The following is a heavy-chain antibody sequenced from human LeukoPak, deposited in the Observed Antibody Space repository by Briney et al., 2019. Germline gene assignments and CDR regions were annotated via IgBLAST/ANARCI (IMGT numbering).Heavy chain of an antibody. D-gene: IGHD6-13*01. J-gene: IGHJ6*02. CDR1: GGSISSSSYY. CDR3: ARLYSSSFPFYYYYGMDV. Sequence: SETLSLTCTVSGGSISSSSYYWGWIRQPPGKGLEWIGSTYYSGSTYYNPSLKSRVTISVDTSKNQFSLKLSSVTAADTAVYYCARLYSSSFPFYYYYGMDVWGQGTTVTVSS. V-gene: IGHV4-39*01. CDR2: TYYSGST.